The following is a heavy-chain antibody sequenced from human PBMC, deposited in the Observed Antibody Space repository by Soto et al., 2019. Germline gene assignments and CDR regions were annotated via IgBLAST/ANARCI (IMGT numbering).Heavy chain of an antibody. V-gene: IGHV3-23*01. CDR3: AKGFIVVVTAIRPDDNFDV. CDR2: ISGSGGTI. Sequence: GGSLRLSCAASGFTFNTYAMNWVRQAPGKGLEWVASISGSGGTINYADSVKGRFTTSRDTSKNTLYLQMDSLSAEDTAVYYCAKGFIVVVTAIRPDDNFDVWGQGTMVTVSS. J-gene: IGHJ3*01. D-gene: IGHD2-21*02. CDR1: GFTFNTYA.